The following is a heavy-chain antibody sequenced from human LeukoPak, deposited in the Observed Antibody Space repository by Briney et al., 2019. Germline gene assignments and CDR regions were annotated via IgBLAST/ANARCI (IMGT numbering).Heavy chain of an antibody. CDR2: IYYSGST. CDR3: ARASTGYDFWSGYYHLDY. D-gene: IGHD3-3*01. V-gene: IGHV4-30-4*01. Sequence: SQTLSLTCTVSDGSISSGDYYWSWIRQPPGKGLEWIGYIYYSGSTYYNPSLKSRVTISVDTSKNQFSLKLSSVTAADTAVYYCARASTGYDFWSGYYHLDYWGQGTLVTVSS. J-gene: IGHJ4*02. CDR1: DGSISSGDYY.